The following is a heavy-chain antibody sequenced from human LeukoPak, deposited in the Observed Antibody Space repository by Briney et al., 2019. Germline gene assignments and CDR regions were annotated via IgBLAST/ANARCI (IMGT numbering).Heavy chain of an antibody. D-gene: IGHD2-2*01. CDR2: IYYSGST. V-gene: IGHV4-59*01. CDR3: AREGVPNWFDP. J-gene: IGHJ5*02. CDR1: GGSISSYY. Sequence: SETLSLTCTVSGGSISSYYWSWIRQPPGKGLEWIGYIYYSGSTNYNPSLKSRVTISVDTSKNQFSLKLSSVTAADTAVNYCAREGVPNWFDPWGQGTLVTVSS.